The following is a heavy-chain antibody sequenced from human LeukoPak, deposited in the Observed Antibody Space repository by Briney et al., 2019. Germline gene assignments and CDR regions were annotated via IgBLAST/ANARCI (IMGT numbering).Heavy chain of an antibody. V-gene: IGHV1-69*05. D-gene: IGHD2-2*01. CDR1: GGTFSSYA. Sequence: SVKVSCKASGGTFSSYAISWVRQAPGQGLEWMGGIIPIFGTANYAQKFQGRVTITTDESTSTAHMELSSLRSEDTAVYYCARGPNIVVVPAAMYAFDIWGQGTMVTVSS. CDR2: IIPIFGTA. CDR3: ARGPNIVVVPAAMYAFDI. J-gene: IGHJ3*02.